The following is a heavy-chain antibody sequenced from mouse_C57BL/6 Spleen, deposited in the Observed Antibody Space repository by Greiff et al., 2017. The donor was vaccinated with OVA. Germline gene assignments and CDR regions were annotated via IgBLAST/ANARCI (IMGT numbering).Heavy chain of an antibody. Sequence: QVQLQQPGAELVMPGASVKLSCKASGYTFTSYWMHWVKQRPGPGLEWIGEIDPSDSYTNYNQKFKGKSTLTVDKSSSTAYMQLSSLTSEDSAVYYCARWGYSKDYWGQGTTRTVAS. D-gene: IGHD2-5*01. CDR2: IDPSDSYT. V-gene: IGHV1-69*01. CDR1: GYTFTSYW. CDR3: ARWGYSKDY. J-gene: IGHJ2*01.